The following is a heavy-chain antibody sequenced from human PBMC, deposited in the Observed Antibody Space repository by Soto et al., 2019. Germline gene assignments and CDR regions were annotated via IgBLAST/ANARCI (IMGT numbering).Heavy chain of an antibody. Sequence: EVQLVESGGGLVKPGGSLRLSCAASGFTFSSYSMNWVRQAPGKGLEWVSSISSSSSYIYYADSVKGRFTISRDNAKNSLYLQMNSLRAEDTAVYYCARDQPGYSYGYGLGYWGQGPLVTVSS. CDR3: ARDQPGYSYGYGLGY. J-gene: IGHJ4*02. CDR1: GFTFSSYS. D-gene: IGHD5-18*01. CDR2: ISSSSSYI. V-gene: IGHV3-21*01.